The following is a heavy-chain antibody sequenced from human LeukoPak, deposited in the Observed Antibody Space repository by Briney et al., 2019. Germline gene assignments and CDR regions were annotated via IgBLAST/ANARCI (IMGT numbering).Heavy chain of an antibody. V-gene: IGHV3-21*01. Sequence: GGSLRLSCAGSGFALKSYNLSWVRQAPGKGPEWVSSISSTSAYIYYADSVKGRFTISRDNVDNVVYLQMNSLGAEDTAVYYCARVAVSGPTGWFDSWGQGTLVTVSS. J-gene: IGHJ5*01. CDR2: ISSTSAYI. CDR1: GFALKSYN. D-gene: IGHD2-8*02. CDR3: ARVAVSGPTGWFDS.